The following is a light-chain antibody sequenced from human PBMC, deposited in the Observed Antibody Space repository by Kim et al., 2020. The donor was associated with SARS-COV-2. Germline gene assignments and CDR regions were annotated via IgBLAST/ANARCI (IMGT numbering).Light chain of an antibody. CDR2: DAS. CDR1: KDIKNY. CDR3: QQYDNVPIT. Sequence: ASVGNRDTTTCQASKDIKNYLNWYQQKPGEAPKALIYDASNLETGVPSRFSGGGSGTDFSFTISSLQPEDFATYYCQQYDNVPITFGQGTRLEIK. J-gene: IGKJ5*01. V-gene: IGKV1-33*01.